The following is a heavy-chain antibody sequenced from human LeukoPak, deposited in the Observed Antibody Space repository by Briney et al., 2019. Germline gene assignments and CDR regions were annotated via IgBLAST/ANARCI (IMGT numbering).Heavy chain of an antibody. D-gene: IGHD1-26*01. CDR2: ISSSGNYI. Sequence: PGGSLRLSCAASGFTFSSYAMSWVRQAPGKGLEWVSSISSSGNYIFYADSVKGRFTISRDNAKNSLYLQMDSLRADDTSVYYCTRDLVPGGSYIAFDIWGQGTMVTVSS. V-gene: IGHV3-21*01. J-gene: IGHJ3*02. CDR3: TRDLVPGGSYIAFDI. CDR1: GFTFSSYA.